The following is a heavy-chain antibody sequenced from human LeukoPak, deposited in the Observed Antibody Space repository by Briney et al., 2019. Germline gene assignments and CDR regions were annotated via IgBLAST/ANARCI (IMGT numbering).Heavy chain of an antibody. CDR3: ARGHTAAGTFDP. Sequence: PGGSLRLSCVGSGFTFSSYSMNWVRQAPGKGPEWVSSISSTSGFIYYSDSVKGRFTISRDNAWNSLYLQMNSLRVEDTAVYYRARGHTAAGTFDPWGQGTLVTVSS. D-gene: IGHD6-13*01. CDR2: ISSTSGFI. CDR1: GFTFSSYS. V-gene: IGHV3-21*01. J-gene: IGHJ5*02.